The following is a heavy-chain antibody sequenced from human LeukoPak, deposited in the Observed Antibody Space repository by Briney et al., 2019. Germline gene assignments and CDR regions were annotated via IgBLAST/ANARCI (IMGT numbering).Heavy chain of an antibody. J-gene: IGHJ4*02. Sequence: PGGSLRLSCAASGFTFSSSAMSWVRQAPGKGLEWVSTISGSGDRTYYADSVKDRFTISRDHSKNTLFLHMNSLRAEDTAVYSCAKGYYGSGSYGWFDYWGQGTLVTVSS. CDR3: AKGYYGSGSYGWFDY. V-gene: IGHV3-23*01. CDR1: GFTFSSSA. D-gene: IGHD3-10*01. CDR2: ISGSGDRT.